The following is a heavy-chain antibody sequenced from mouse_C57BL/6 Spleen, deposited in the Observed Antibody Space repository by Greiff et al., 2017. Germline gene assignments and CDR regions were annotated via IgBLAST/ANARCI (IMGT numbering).Heavy chain of an antibody. J-gene: IGHJ2*01. D-gene: IGHD4-1*01. CDR2: ISDGGSYT. CDR3: ARDPGGTDYFDY. Sequence: EVKVVESGGGLVKPGGSLKLSCAASGFTFSSYAMSWVRQTPEKRLEWVATISDGGSYTYYPDNVKGRFTISRDNAKNNLYLQMSHLKSEDTAMYYCARDPGGTDYFDYWGQGTTLTVSS. V-gene: IGHV5-4*01. CDR1: GFTFSSYA.